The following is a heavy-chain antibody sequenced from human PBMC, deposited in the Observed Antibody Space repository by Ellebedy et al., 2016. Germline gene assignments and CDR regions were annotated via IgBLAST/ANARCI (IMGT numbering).Heavy chain of an antibody. Sequence: ASVKVSCKASGYTFSSYGISWVRQAPGQGLEWMGWISAYNGNTNYAQKVQGRVTMTTDTSTSTAYMELRSLRSDDTAVYYCARIYSGYDGYYFDYWGQGILVTVSS. CDR1: GYTFSSYG. CDR3: ARIYSGYDGYYFDY. J-gene: IGHJ4*02. D-gene: IGHD5-12*01. V-gene: IGHV1-18*01. CDR2: ISAYNGNT.